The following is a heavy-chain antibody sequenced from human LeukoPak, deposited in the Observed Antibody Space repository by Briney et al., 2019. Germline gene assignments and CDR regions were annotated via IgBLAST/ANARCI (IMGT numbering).Heavy chain of an antibody. CDR1: RFTFSVHW. J-gene: IGHJ6*02. V-gene: IGHV3-74*01. Sequence: PGGSLRLSCAASRFTFSVHWMHWVRQAPGKGLEWVSRINPDESDKAYADSVKGRFTISRDNAKNSLYLQMNSLRAEDTAVYYCARDYSYGMDVWGQGTTVTVSS. CDR2: INPDESDK. CDR3: ARDYSYGMDV.